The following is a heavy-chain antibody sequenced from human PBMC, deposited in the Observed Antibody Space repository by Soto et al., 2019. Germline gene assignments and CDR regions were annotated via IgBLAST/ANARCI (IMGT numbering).Heavy chain of an antibody. J-gene: IGHJ6*02. V-gene: IGHV5-10-1*01. D-gene: IGHD5-12*01. CDR1: GYSFTSYW. CDR3: ARHRKMATTSDNYYYGMDV. CDR2: IDPSDSYT. Sequence: PGESLKISCKGSGYSFTSYWISWVRQMPGKGLEWMGRIDPSDSYTNYSPSFQGHVTISADKSISTAYLQWSSLKASDTTMYYCARHRKMATTSDNYYYGMDVWGQGTTVTVSS.